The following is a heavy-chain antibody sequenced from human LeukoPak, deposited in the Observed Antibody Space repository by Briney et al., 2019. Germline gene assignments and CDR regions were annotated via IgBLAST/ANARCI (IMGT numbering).Heavy chain of an antibody. Sequence: GGSLRLSCTASGFTFGDYAMSWVRQAPGKGLEWVGFIRSKAYGGTTEYAASVKGRFTIPRDDSKSIAYLQMNSLKTEDTAVYYCTRDLPAYCGGDCYGYFQHWGQGTLVTVSS. J-gene: IGHJ1*01. D-gene: IGHD2-21*02. CDR1: GFTFGDYA. CDR3: TRDLPAYCGGDCYGYFQH. CDR2: IRSKAYGGTT. V-gene: IGHV3-49*04.